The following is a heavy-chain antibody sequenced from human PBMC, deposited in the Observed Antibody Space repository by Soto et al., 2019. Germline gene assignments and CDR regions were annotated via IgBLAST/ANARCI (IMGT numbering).Heavy chain of an antibody. Sequence: LSLTCTVSGGSISRYYWTWIRQPPGKGLEWIGYIFYDGSTNYTPSLRSRVSISVDTSKNQFSLELNSVTSADTAVYYCARVMSGYAYGYYDFWGQGALVTVSS. D-gene: IGHD3-16*01. CDR2: IFYDGST. CDR1: GGSISRYY. V-gene: IGHV4-59*01. J-gene: IGHJ4*02. CDR3: ARVMSGYAYGYYDF.